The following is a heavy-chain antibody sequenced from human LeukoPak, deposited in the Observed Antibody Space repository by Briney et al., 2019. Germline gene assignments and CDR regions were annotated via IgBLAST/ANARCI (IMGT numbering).Heavy chain of an antibody. V-gene: IGHV3-48*01. J-gene: IGHJ6*03. Sequence: PGGSLRLSCAASGFTFTSYNMNWVRQAPGKGLEWISFISSSGSTIYYADSVKGRFTISRDNAKNSLYLQMNSLRAEDTAVYYCASRGATMVRGVIIPYYYYYMDVWGKGTTVTVSS. CDR1: GFTFTSYN. CDR2: ISSSGSTI. CDR3: ASRGATMVRGVIIPYYYYYMDV. D-gene: IGHD3-10*01.